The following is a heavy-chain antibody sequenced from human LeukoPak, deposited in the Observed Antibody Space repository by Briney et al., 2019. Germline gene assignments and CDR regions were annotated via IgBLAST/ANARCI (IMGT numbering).Heavy chain of an antibody. J-gene: IGHJ6*03. CDR3: AKDVYYGSGSYYNVRYYYYMDV. Sequence: GGSLRLSCAASGFTFSSYWMHWVRQAPGKGLVWVSRINSDGSSTSYADSVKGRFTISRDNSKNTLYLQMNSLRAEDTAVYYCAKDVYYGSGSYYNVRYYYYMDVWGKGTTVTISS. CDR1: GFTFSSYW. CDR2: INSDGSST. V-gene: IGHV3-74*01. D-gene: IGHD3-10*01.